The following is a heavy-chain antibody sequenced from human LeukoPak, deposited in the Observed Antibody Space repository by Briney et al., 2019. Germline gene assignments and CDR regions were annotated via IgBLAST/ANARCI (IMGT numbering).Heavy chain of an antibody. V-gene: IGHV3-23*01. CDR2: VSGSGGTT. J-gene: IGHJ4*02. Sequence: GGSLRLSCAASGFTFRSYAMSWVREAPGKGLEWVSSVSGSGGTTYYADSVKGRFTISRDNAENSLYLQMNSLRAEDTALYYCAREKIAVTDYDYWGQGTLVTVSS. CDR3: AREKIAVTDYDY. D-gene: IGHD6-19*01. CDR1: GFTFRSYA.